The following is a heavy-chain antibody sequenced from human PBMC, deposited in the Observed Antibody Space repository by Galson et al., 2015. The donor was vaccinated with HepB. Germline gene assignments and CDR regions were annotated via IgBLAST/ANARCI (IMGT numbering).Heavy chain of an antibody. CDR1: GGTFSSYA. Sequence: SVKVSCKASGGTFSSYAISWVRQAPGQGLEWMGGIIPIFGTANYAQKFQGRVTITADESTSTAYMELSSLRSEDTAVYYCARDQRREYGDIPEYFDYWGQGTLVTVSS. CDR3: ARDQRREYGDIPEYFDY. D-gene: IGHD4-17*01. CDR2: IIPIFGTA. V-gene: IGHV1-69*13. J-gene: IGHJ4*02.